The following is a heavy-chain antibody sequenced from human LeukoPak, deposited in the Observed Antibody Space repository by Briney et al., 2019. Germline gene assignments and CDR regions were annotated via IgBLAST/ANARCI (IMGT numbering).Heavy chain of an antibody. CDR3: ARGDSNDNDYGDYPDY. D-gene: IGHD4-17*01. J-gene: IGHJ4*02. V-gene: IGHV4-61*02. CDR2: IYTSGIT. CDR1: GGSMKSGTYY. Sequence: SETLSLTCTVSGGSMKSGTYYWSWIRQPGGKGLEWIVLIYTSGITNYNPSLKSRVTISIHTSKNQFSLNLSSVTAADTAVYYCARGDSNDNDYGDYPDYWGQGTLVAVSS.